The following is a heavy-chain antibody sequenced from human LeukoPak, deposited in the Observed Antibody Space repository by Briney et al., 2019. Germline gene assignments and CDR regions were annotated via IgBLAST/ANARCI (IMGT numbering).Heavy chain of an antibody. CDR3: ARVSSSWPRGYYYYGMDV. V-gene: IGHV4-59*01. CDR1: GGSISSYY. J-gene: IGHJ6*02. Sequence: SETLSLTCTVSGGSISSYYWSWIRQPPGKGLEWIGHIYYSGSTNYNPSLKSRVTISVDTSKNQFSLKLSSVTAADTAVYYCARVSSSWPRGYYYYGMDVWGQGTTVTVSS. CDR2: IYYSGST. D-gene: IGHD6-13*01.